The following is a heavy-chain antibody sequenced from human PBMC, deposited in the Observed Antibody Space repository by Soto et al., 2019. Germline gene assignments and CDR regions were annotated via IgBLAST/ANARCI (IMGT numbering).Heavy chain of an antibody. CDR2: IYPGDSDT. CDR1: GYSFTSYW. J-gene: IGHJ6*02. CDR3: ARSYYDVWSGYNYYYYGMDV. D-gene: IGHD3-3*01. Sequence: GESLKISCKGSGYSFTSYWIGWVRQMPGKGLEWMGIIYPGDSDTRYSPSFQGQVTISADKSISTAYLQWSSLKASDTAMYYCARSYYDVWSGYNYYYYGMDVWGQGTTVTVSS. V-gene: IGHV5-51*01.